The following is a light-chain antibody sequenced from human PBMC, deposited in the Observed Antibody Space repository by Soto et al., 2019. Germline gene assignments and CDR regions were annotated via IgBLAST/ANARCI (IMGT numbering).Light chain of an antibody. Sequence: EIVMTQSPATLSVSPGERATLSCRASQRVSTNLAWYQQKPGQAPRLLIYGASTMATGIPGRFRGSGAETEFTLTISNLQSEDFAVYYCQQYSDWPPTYTFGQGTKLEIK. CDR2: GAS. J-gene: IGKJ2*01. CDR3: QQYSDWPPTYT. CDR1: QRVSTN. V-gene: IGKV3-15*01.